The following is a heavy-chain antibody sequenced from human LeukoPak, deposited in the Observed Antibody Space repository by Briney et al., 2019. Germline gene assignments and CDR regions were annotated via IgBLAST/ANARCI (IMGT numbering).Heavy chain of an antibody. CDR1: GFSFSSYA. Sequence: GGSQRLSCAASGFSFSSYAMRWVRQAPGKGLEWVSFISGSGATTYYVDSVKGRFTISRDNSQNTVYLQMNTLTDEDTAVYYCVKNLRLVISVAGTPRDAFDIWGQGTVVTVSS. J-gene: IGHJ3*02. CDR2: ISGSGATT. V-gene: IGHV3-23*01. CDR3: VKNLRLVISVAGTPRDAFDI. D-gene: IGHD6-19*01.